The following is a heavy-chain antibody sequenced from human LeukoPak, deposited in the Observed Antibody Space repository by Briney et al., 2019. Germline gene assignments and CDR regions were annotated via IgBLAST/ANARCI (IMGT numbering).Heavy chain of an antibody. J-gene: IGHJ3*02. CDR1: GGSISSSSYY. Sequence: SETLSLTCTVSGGSISSSSYYWGWIRQPPGKGLEWIGSIYYSGSTYYNPSLKSRVTISVDTSKNQFSLKLSSVTAADTAVYYCASTLGTMADDAFDIWGQGTMVTVSS. D-gene: IGHD5-24*01. CDR3: ASTLGTMADDAFDI. V-gene: IGHV4-39*01. CDR2: IYYSGST.